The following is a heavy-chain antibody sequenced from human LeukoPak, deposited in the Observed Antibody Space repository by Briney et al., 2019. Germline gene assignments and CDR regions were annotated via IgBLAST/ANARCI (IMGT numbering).Heavy chain of an antibody. CDR1: GYTVSNDW. J-gene: IGHJ5*02. CDR2: IKRKTDGGTT. V-gene: IGHV3-15*01. D-gene: IGHD1-26*01. Sequence: GGSLRLSCEAPGYTVSNDWMHWVRQAPGKGLEWVGRIKRKTDGGTTDYAAPVKGRFTISRDDSKNTLYLQINSLKTEDTAVYYCSTLTDSRYSGSYSWSWGQGTVVTVSS. CDR3: STLTDSRYSGSYSWS.